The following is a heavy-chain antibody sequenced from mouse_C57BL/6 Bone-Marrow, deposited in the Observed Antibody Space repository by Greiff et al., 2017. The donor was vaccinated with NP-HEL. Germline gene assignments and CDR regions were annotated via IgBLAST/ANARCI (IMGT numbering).Heavy chain of an antibody. Sequence: QVQLQQPGAELVMPGASVKLSCKASGYTFTSYWMHWVKQRPGQGLEWIGEIDPSDSYTNYNQKFKGKSTLTVDKSSSTAYMQRSSLTSEDSAVYYCARDTVVAHWYFDVWGTGTTVTVSS. CDR3: ARDTVVAHWYFDV. CDR2: IDPSDSYT. CDR1: GYTFTSYW. D-gene: IGHD1-1*01. J-gene: IGHJ1*03. V-gene: IGHV1-69*01.